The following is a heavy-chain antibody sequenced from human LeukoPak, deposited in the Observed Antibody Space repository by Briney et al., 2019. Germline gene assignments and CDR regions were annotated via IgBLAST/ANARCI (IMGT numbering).Heavy chain of an antibody. CDR1: GFAFSSYS. J-gene: IGHJ4*02. CDR2: ISFDGSNK. Sequence: GSLRLSCAASGFAFSSYSMHWVRQAPGKGLEWVALISFDGSNKYSADSMKGRFTISRDNFKNTLYLQMNGLRSEDTAVYYCAREWEIGTSPKTNPLAYWGQETLV. V-gene: IGHV3-30-3*01. D-gene: IGHD1-26*01. CDR3: AREWEIGTSPKTNPLAY.